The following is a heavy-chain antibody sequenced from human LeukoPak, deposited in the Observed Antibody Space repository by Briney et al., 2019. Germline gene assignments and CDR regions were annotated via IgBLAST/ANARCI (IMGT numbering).Heavy chain of an antibody. V-gene: IGHV4-38-2*02. CDR1: GYSIGSGYY. CDR3: ARAKLGGDYYYLDV. Sequence: SETLSLTCTVSGYSIGSGYYWDWIRPPPGKGLEWIGTVYRSGGTYYNPSLESRVTISVDTSKNQFSLKLKSMTAADTAVYYCARAKLGGDYYYLDVWGKGTTVTVSS. J-gene: IGHJ6*03. D-gene: IGHD7-27*01. CDR2: VYRSGGT.